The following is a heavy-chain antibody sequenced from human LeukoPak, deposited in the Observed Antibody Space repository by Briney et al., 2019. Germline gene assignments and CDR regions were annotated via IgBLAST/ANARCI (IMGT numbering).Heavy chain of an antibody. CDR1: GDSVSSNSAA. J-gene: IGHJ4*02. Sequence: SQTLSLTCAISGDSVSSNSAAWNWIRQSPSRGLEWLGRTYYRSKWYNDYAVSVKSRITTNPDTSKNQFSLQLNSVAPEDTAVYYCARDHGIAVAALDYWGQGTLVTVSS. CDR2: TYYRSKWYN. D-gene: IGHD6-19*01. CDR3: ARDHGIAVAALDY. V-gene: IGHV6-1*01.